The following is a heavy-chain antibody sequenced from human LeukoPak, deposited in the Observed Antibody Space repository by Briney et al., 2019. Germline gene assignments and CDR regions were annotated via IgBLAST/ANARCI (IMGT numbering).Heavy chain of an antibody. D-gene: IGHD3-10*01. Sequence: PGGSLRLSCAASGFTFSNAWMSWVRQAPGKGREWVGRIKSKTDGGTTDYAARVKGRFTISRDDYESTLYLQMNSLKTEDTAVYYCTTEARITMVRGAISYYFDYWGQGTLVTVSS. V-gene: IGHV3-15*01. CDR1: GFTFSNAW. J-gene: IGHJ4*02. CDR3: TTEARITMVRGAISYYFDY. CDR2: IKSKTDGGTT.